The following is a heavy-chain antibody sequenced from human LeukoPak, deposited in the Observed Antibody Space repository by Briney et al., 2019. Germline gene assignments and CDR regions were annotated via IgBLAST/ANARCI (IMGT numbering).Heavy chain of an antibody. CDR3: ARGRVTGTSPYKY. Sequence: PSETLSLTCAVYGESFSGFYRSWIRQPPGKGLEWIGEINHSGSTNCNPSLKSRVTISVDTSKNQFSLKINSVTAADTAVYYCARGRVTGTSPYKYWGQGTLVTVSP. CDR1: GESFSGFY. J-gene: IGHJ4*02. V-gene: IGHV4-34*01. CDR2: INHSGST. D-gene: IGHD1-20*01.